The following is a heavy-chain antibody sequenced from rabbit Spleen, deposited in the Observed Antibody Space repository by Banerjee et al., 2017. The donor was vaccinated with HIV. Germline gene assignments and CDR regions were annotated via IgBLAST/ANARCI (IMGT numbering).Heavy chain of an antibody. V-gene: IGHV1S47*01. CDR1: GFDFSHYG. Sequence: QERLVESGGGLVQPEGSLKLSCKASGFDFSHYGVSWVRQAPGKGLEWIGYIDPIFTTTHYASWVNGRFTISRDIDQNTLYLQLNSLTAADTATYFCVRDQARMLDLWGPGTLVTVS. J-gene: IGHJ4*01. CDR2: IDPIFTTT. D-gene: IGHD6-1*01. CDR3: VRDQARMLDL.